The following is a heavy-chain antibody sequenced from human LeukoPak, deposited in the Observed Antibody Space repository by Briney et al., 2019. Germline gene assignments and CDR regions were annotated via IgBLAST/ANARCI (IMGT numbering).Heavy chain of an antibody. J-gene: IGHJ4*02. CDR2: IKSDEITT. D-gene: IGHD3/OR15-3a*01. CDR3: ARGAWTAYYFDY. V-gene: IGHV3-74*01. CDR1: GFTFSSYG. Sequence: GGSLRLSCAASGFTFSSYGMHWVRQAPGKGLVWVSRIKSDEITTNYADSVKGRFTISRDNAKNTLYLQMNSLRAEDTAVYYCARGAWTAYYFDYWGQGTLVTVSS.